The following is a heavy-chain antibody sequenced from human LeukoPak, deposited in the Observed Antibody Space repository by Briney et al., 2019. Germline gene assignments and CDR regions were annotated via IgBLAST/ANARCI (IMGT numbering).Heavy chain of an antibody. CDR2: IKQDGGEI. CDR1: GFTFSSYW. CDR3: ARVGGTTVTSIYYFDY. Sequence: GGSLRLSCVVSGFTFSSYWMSWVRQAPGKGLEWVANIKQDGGEIYYVDSVKGRFTISRDNAKNSLYLQMNSLRAEDTAVYYCARVGGTTVTSIYYFDYWGQGTLVTVSS. J-gene: IGHJ4*02. V-gene: IGHV3-7*01. D-gene: IGHD4-17*01.